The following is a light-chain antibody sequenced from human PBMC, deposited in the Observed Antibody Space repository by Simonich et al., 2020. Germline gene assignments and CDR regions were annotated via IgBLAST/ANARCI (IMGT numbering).Light chain of an antibody. V-gene: IGLV2-14*03. CDR1: SSDVGGYNY. J-gene: IGLJ2*01. CDR2: DVR. Sequence: QSALTQPAPVSGSPGQSITISCTGTSSDVGGYNYVSWYQQHPGKAPKLMIYDVRNRPSVVSNRFSGSKSGNTASLTISGLQAEDEADYYCSSYTSSSTVVFGGGTKLTVL. CDR3: SSYTSSSTVV.